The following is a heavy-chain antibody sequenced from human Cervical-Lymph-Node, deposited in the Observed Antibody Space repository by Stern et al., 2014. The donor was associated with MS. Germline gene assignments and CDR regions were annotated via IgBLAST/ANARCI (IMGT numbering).Heavy chain of an antibody. CDR1: GYSFTAYS. CDR3: ARDRGSHSDY. J-gene: IGHJ4*02. D-gene: IGHD1-26*01. Sequence: VQLVESGAEVKKPGASVKVSCKASGYSFTAYSIHWVRQAPGQGLEWMGCISTVTGDVIYVRRFQGRVPMTRDTAISTTCMELSRLRSDDTAVYYCARDRGSHSDYWGQGTLVTVSS. CDR2: ISTVTGDV. V-gene: IGHV1-2*02.